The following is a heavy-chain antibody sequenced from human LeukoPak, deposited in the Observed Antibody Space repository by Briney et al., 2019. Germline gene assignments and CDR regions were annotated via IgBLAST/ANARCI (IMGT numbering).Heavy chain of an antibody. CDR1: GFTFSRYW. Sequence: GGSLRLSCAASGFTFSRYWMSWVRQAPGKVLEWVANIKQDGRDKYYVDSVKGRFTISRDNAKNSLYLQMNSLRAEDTSVYYCARAIGHLWSIYYYSYMDVWGEGTTVTVSS. CDR2: IKQDGRDK. D-gene: IGHD5-18*01. J-gene: IGHJ6*03. CDR3: ARAIGHLWSIYYYSYMDV. V-gene: IGHV3-7*01.